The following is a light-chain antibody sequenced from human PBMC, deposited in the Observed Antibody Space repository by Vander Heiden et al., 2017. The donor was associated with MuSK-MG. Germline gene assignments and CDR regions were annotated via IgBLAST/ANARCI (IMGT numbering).Light chain of an antibody. CDR1: STDVGLYDY. CDR3: YAYAGTYTWV. Sequence: QSALTPPRSVSGSPGPSVTLSCTGTSTDVGLYDYVSWYQHHPGKAPKLIVYDVNKWSSGAPHRFSGSKSGTTDSLTIYDLQPEDEAEYYCYAYAGTYTWVFGGGTKLTVL. J-gene: IGLJ3*02. CDR2: DVN. V-gene: IGLV2-11*01.